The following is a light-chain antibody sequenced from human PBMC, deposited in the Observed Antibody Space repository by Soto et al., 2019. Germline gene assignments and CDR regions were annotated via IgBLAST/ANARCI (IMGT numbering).Light chain of an antibody. Sequence: EIVMTQSPATLSVSPGERATLSCRASQSVSSNLAWYQQKPGQAPRLLIYGASTRATGISARFSGSGSGTELTLTISSLQSEDFAVYYCQQYNNWPLTFGQGTKVDIK. CDR3: QQYNNWPLT. J-gene: IGKJ2*01. CDR1: QSVSSN. V-gene: IGKV3-15*01. CDR2: GAS.